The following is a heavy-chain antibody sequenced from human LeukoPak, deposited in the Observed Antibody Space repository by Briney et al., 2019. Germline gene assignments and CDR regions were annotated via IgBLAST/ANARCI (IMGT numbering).Heavy chain of an antibody. CDR3: ARGIRRIYMDV. V-gene: IGHV4-61*02. J-gene: IGHJ6*03. Sequence: SQTLSLTCTVSGGSMSSSSYYWSWIRQPAGKGLEWIGRIYTSGSTNYNTSLKTRVIISVDTSKKQLSLKLTSVTAADTAMYYCARGIRRIYMDVWGKGTTVTISS. CDR2: IYTSGST. CDR1: GGSMSSSSYY.